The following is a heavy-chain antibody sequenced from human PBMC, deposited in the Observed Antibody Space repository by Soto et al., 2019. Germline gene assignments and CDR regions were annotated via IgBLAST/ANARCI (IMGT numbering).Heavy chain of an antibody. CDR3: ARYPRGYRGYDLWPEFDY. J-gene: IGHJ4*02. CDR2: ISAYNGNT. D-gene: IGHD5-12*01. Sequence: QVQLVQSGAEVKKPGASVKVSCKASGYTFTSYGISWVRQAPGQGLEWMGWISAYNGNTNYAQKLQGRVTMATDTSTSTAYMELRSLRSDDTAVYYCARYPRGYRGYDLWPEFDYWGQGTLVTVSS. V-gene: IGHV1-18*01. CDR1: GYTFTSYG.